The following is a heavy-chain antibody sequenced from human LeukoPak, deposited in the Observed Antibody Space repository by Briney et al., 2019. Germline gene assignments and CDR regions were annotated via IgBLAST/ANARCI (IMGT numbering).Heavy chain of an antibody. CDR3: ARWNNYFDY. CDR1: GGSFSRYY. V-gene: IGHV4-34*01. J-gene: IGHJ4*02. D-gene: IGHD1-1*01. Sequence: SETLSLTCAVYGGSFSRYYWSWIRQPPGKGLEWIGEINHSGSTNYNPSLKSRVPISVDTSKNQFSLKLSSVTAADTAVYYCARWNNYFDYWGQGTLVTVSS. CDR2: INHSGST.